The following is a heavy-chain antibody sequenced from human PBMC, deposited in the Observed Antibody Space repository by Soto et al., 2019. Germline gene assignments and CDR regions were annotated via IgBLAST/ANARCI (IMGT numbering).Heavy chain of an antibody. Sequence: QVQLVESGGGVVQPGRSLRLSCAASGFTFSSYGMHWVRQAPGKGLEWVAVIWYDGSNKYYAASVKGRFTISRDNSKNTLYLQMNSLRAEDTAVYYCARDPGGEWPFDYWGQGTLVTVSS. CDR3: ARDPGGEWPFDY. J-gene: IGHJ4*02. CDR1: GFTFSSYG. D-gene: IGHD3-3*01. CDR2: IWYDGSNK. V-gene: IGHV3-33*01.